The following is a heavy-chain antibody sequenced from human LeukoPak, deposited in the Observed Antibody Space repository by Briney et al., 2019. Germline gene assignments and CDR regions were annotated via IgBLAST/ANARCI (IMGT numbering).Heavy chain of an antibody. CDR3: ARGYDSSGYYFHY. CDR2: MNPNSGNP. CDR1: GYTFTGYD. V-gene: IGHV1-8*01. Sequence: ASEKVSCKASGYTFTGYDINWVRQATGQGLEWMGWMNPNSGNPGYAQKFQGRVTMTRNTSISTAYMELSSLRSEDTAVYYCARGYDSSGYYFHYWGQGTLVTVSS. D-gene: IGHD3-22*01. J-gene: IGHJ4*02.